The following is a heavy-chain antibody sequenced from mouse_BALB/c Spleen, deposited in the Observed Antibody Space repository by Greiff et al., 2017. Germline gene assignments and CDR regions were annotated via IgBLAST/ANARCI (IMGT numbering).Heavy chain of an antibody. V-gene: IGHV2-2*02. J-gene: IGHJ2*01. CDR3: ARSYGNYALNFDY. D-gene: IGHD2-10*02. CDR2: IWSGGST. Sequence: VKLVESGPGLVQPSQSLSITCTVSGFSLTSYGVHWVRQSPGKGLEWLGVIWSGGSTDYNAAFISRLSISKDNSKSQVFFKMNSLQANDTAIYYCARSYGNYALNFDYWGQGTTLTVSS. CDR1: GFSLTSYG.